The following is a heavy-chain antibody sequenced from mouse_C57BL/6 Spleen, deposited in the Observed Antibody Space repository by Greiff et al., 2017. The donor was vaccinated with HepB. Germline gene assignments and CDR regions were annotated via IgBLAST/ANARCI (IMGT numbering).Heavy chain of an antibody. V-gene: IGHV1-64*01. CDR3: ARWYYGSSSAWFAY. J-gene: IGHJ3*01. CDR1: GYTLTSYW. CDR2: IHPNSGRT. Sequence: QVQLKQPGAELVKPGASVKLSCKASGYTLTSYWMHWVKQRPGQGLEWIGMIHPNSGRTNYNEKFKSKATLTVDKSSSTAYMQLSSLTSEDSAVYYCARWYYGSSSAWFAYWGQGTLVTVSA. D-gene: IGHD1-1*01.